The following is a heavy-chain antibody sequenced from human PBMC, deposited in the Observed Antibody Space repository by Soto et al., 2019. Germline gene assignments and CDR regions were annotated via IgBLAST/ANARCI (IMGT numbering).Heavy chain of an antibody. CDR1: GFTFRSYS. J-gene: IGHJ5*02. CDR3: ARDNGIAGSFDP. CDR2: ISISSRTI. D-gene: IGHD6-13*01. Sequence: GGSLRLSCAASGFTFRSYSMNWVRQPPGKGLEWVSYISISSRTIYYADSVKGRFTISRDDAKNSLYLQMNSLRDEDTSVYYCARDNGIAGSFDPWGQGTLVTVSS. V-gene: IGHV3-48*02.